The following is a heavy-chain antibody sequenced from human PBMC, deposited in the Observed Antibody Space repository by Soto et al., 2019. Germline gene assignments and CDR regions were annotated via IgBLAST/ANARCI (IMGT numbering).Heavy chain of an antibody. CDR3: ATQNLHGSGSYYGKGLYYYYGMDV. J-gene: IGHJ6*02. CDR2: FDPEDGET. Sequence: ASVKVSCKVSGYTLTELSVHWVRQAPGKGLEWMGGFDPEDGETIYAQKFQGRVTMTEDTSTDTAYMELSSLRSEDTAVYYCATQNLHGSGSYYGKGLYYYYGMDVWGQGTTVTVSS. CDR1: GYTLTELS. D-gene: IGHD3-10*01. V-gene: IGHV1-24*01.